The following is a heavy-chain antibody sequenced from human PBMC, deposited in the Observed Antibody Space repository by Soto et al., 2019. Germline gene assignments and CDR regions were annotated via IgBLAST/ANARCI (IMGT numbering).Heavy chain of an antibody. CDR3: ARMATFGSLNWFDH. CDR2: MNPGSGDT. CDR1: VYSFTNND. Sequence: XSVKVSCKASVYSFTNNDVTWVRQATGQGLEWMGWMNPGSGDTGYAQKFQGRVTMTRDISIATAYMELSSLRSDDTAIYYCARMATFGSLNWFDHWGQGPLVTVSS. J-gene: IGHJ5*02. D-gene: IGHD3-16*01. V-gene: IGHV1-8*01.